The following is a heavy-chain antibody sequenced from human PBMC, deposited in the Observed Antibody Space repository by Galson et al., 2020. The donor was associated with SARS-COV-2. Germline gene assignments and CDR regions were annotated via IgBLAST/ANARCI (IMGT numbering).Heavy chain of an antibody. D-gene: IGHD4-4*01. CDR3: ARHVKGVTSPPDYYYYGMDV. CDR1: GGSISSYY. J-gene: IGHJ6*02. Sequence: SETLSLTCTVSGGSISSYYWSWIRQPPGKGLEWIGYIYYSGSTNYNPSLKSRVTISVDTSKNQFSLKLSSVTAADTAVYYCARHVKGVTSPPDYYYYGMDVWGQGTTVTVSS. V-gene: IGHV4-59*08. CDR2: IYYSGST.